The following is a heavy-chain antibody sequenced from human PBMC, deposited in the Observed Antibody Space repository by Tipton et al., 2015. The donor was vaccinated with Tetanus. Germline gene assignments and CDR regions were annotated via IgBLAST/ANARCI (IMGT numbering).Heavy chain of an antibody. V-gene: IGHV3-21*04. CDR1: GFTFSNYT. J-gene: IGHJ4*02. Sequence: SLRLSCAASGFTFSNYTMNWVRQPPGKGLEWVSSISASGRYKYYADPVKGRFTISRDNSANRLFLQMNSLKADDTAVYYCARAFCNYNCHGGYFDYWGQGTLVTVSS. CDR2: ISASGRYK. D-gene: IGHD2/OR15-2a*01. CDR3: ARAFCNYNCHGGYFDY.